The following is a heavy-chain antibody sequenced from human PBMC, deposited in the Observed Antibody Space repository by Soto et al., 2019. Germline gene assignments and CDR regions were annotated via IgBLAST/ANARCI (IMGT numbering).Heavy chain of an antibody. CDR2: IYSSGST. Sequence: PSETLSLTCSVSGDSVSSYNYYWSWIRQSPGKGLEWIGYIYSSGSTNYNPSLKSRVTISVDTSKNQFSLKLSSVTAADTAVYYCASAPEKPQIQPKFDYWGQGALVTVSS. CDR1: GDSVSSYNYY. J-gene: IGHJ4*02. D-gene: IGHD5-18*01. CDR3: ASAPEKPQIQPKFDY. V-gene: IGHV4-61*01.